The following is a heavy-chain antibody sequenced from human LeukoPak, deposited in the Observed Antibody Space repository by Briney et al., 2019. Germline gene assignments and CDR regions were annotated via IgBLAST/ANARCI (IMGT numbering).Heavy chain of an antibody. D-gene: IGHD4-17*01. CDR2: IYYIGST. Sequence: SETLSLTCTVSGNSISSYYWSWIRQPPGKGLEWIWYIYYIGSTNYNPSLKSRVTISVDTSKNQFSLKLNSVTAADTAVYYCARVATVTSRPTFDYWGQGTLVTVSS. CDR3: ARVATVTSRPTFDY. J-gene: IGHJ4*02. CDR1: GNSISSYY. V-gene: IGHV4-59*01.